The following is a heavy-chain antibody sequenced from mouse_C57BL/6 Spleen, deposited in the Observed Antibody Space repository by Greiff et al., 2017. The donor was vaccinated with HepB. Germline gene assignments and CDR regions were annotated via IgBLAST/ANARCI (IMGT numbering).Heavy chain of an antibody. J-gene: IGHJ1*03. V-gene: IGHV5-9-1*02. Sequence: EVQGVESGEGLVKPGGSLKLSCAASGFTFSSYAMSWVRQPPEKRLEWVAYISSGGDYIYDADPVKGRFTISRAKARNNLYRQMSSLKSEETAMYYGTRSNWDEDFDVWGTGTTVTVSS. D-gene: IGHD4-1*01. CDR3: TRSNWDEDFDV. CDR1: GFTFSSYA. CDR2: ISSGGDYI.